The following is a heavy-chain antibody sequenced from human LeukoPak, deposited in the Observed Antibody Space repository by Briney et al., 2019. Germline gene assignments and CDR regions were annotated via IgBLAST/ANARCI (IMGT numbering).Heavy chain of an antibody. V-gene: IGHV3-33*01. Sequence: GGPLRLSCAASGFTFSSFGMHWVRQAPGKGLEWVAVIWYDGNNKYYAGSVKGRFTISRDNSKNTLYLQMNSLRAEDTAVYYCARAFTSTGYYYVEYWGQGTLVTVSS. D-gene: IGHD3-22*01. CDR2: IWYDGNNK. J-gene: IGHJ4*02. CDR3: ARAFTSTGYYYVEY. CDR1: GFTFSSFG.